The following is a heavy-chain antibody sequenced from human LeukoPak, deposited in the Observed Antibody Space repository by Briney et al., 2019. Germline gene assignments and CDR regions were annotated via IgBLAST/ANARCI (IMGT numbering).Heavy chain of an antibody. CDR2: IYDTGST. D-gene: IGHD5-24*01. CDR3: ARVRNYPDAFDI. CDR1: GGSISNYY. Sequence: SETLSLICTVSGGSISNYYWAWLRQPPGKGLEWIGYIYDTGSTNYNPSLKSRLTISLHTSRNQFSLNLSSLTAADTAIYYCARVRNYPDAFDIWGQGRMVTVSS. J-gene: IGHJ3*02. V-gene: IGHV4-59*01.